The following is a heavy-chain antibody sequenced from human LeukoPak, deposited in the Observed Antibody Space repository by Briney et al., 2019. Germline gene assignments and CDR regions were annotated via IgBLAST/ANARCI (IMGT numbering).Heavy chain of an antibody. J-gene: IGHJ4*02. CDR1: GGSFSGYY. D-gene: IGHD3-3*01. V-gene: IGHV4-34*01. CDR2: VNHSGST. Sequence: PSETLSLTCAVYGGSFSGYYWSWIRQPPGKGLEWIGEVNHSGSTNYNPSLKSRVTISVDTSKNQFSLKLSSVTVADTAVYYCARLSTEWLYGDWGQGTPVTVSS. CDR3: ARLSTEWLYGD.